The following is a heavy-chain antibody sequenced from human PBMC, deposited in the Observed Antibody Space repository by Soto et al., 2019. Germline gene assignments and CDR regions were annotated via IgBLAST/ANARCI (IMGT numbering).Heavy chain of an antibody. J-gene: IGHJ4*02. CDR1: GGSINTFY. V-gene: IGHV4-4*07. Sequence: PSETLSLTCTVSGGSINTFYWSWVRRPAGKGLEWIGRIFSSGSTSFHPSLESRVAMSVDTSKNHFSLNLSSVTAADMAVYYCAREGSYSAYNFAHGIQLWSFDFWGQGALVTVSS. D-gene: IGHD5-12*01. CDR2: IFSSGST. CDR3: AREGSYSAYNFAHGIQLWSFDF.